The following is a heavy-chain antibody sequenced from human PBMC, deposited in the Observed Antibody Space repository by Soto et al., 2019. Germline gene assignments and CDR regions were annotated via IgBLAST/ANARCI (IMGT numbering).Heavy chain of an antibody. CDR3: ARYRMTTISDY. Sequence: QVQLQESGPGLVKPSETLSLTCTVSGGSISSYYWSWIRQPPGKGLEWIGYIYYSGSTNYNPSLKSRVTITVDTSKNQFSLKLSSVTAADTAVYYCARYRMTTISDYWGQGTLVTVSS. D-gene: IGHD4-4*01. V-gene: IGHV4-59*01. CDR1: GGSISSYY. CDR2: IYYSGST. J-gene: IGHJ4*02.